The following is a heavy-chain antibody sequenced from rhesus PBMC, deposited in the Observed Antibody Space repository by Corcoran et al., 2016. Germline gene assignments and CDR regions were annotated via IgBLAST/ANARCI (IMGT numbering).Heavy chain of an antibody. Sequence: EVQLVQSGAEVKRPGESLRISCKTSVYSFPSSWISWVRPIPAKGLEWMGSIYHGDADTRNNPSFQGHVTISADKSISTTYLQWSSLKASDTATYYCAKKDSNYLNRFDVWGPGVLVTVSS. CDR2: IYHGDADT. CDR3: AKKDSNYLNRFDV. J-gene: IGHJ5-1*01. D-gene: IGHD4-23*01. CDR1: VYSFPSSW. V-gene: IGHV5S1*01.